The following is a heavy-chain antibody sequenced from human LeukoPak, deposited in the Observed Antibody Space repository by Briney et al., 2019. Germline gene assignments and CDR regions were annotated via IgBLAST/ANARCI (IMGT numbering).Heavy chain of an antibody. CDR2: INPSGGST. Sequence: ASVKVSCKASGYTFTNYYMHWVRQAPGQGLEWMGGINPSGGSTSYAQKFQGRVTMTRDTSTSTVHMELNSLRSEDTAVYYCARDGPYCSDFTCYVDYWGQGTLVTVSS. CDR3: ARDGPYCSDFTCYVDY. J-gene: IGHJ4*02. D-gene: IGHD2-15*01. CDR1: GYTFTNYY. V-gene: IGHV1-46*01.